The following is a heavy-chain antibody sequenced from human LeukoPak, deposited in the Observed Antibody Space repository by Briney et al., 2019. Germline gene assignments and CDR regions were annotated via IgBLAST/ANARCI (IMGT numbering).Heavy chain of an antibody. Sequence: GASVKVSCKASGYTFTSYYMHCVRQAPGQGLEWMGIINPSGGSTSYAQKFQGRVTMTRDTSTSTVYMELSSLRSEDTAVYYCARVMSGWYSGYGVFDYWGQGTLVTVSS. CDR1: GYTFTSYY. CDR2: INPSGGST. V-gene: IGHV1-46*01. D-gene: IGHD5-12*01. CDR3: ARVMSGWYSGYGVFDY. J-gene: IGHJ4*02.